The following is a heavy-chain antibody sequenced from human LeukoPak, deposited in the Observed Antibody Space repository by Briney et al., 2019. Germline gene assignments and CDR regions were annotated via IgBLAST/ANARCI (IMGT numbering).Heavy chain of an antibody. D-gene: IGHD2-2*01. V-gene: IGHV4-34*01. CDR1: GGSFSVYY. Sequence: SETLSLTCAVYGGSFSVYYWSWIRQPPGKGLEWIGEINHSGSTNYNPSLKSRVTISVDTSKNQFSLKLSSVTAADTAVYYCERLPHYYRALCPRGGCGIWGQGTMVTVSS. CDR3: ERLPHYYRALCPRGGCGI. CDR2: INHSGST. J-gene: IGHJ3*02.